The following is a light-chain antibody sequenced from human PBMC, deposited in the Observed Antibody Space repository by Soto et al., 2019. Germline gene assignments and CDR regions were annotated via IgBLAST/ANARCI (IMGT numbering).Light chain of an antibody. V-gene: IGKV2-28*01. CDR2: LGF. CDR1: QILLHSNGYNY. CDR3: MQALESPLT. J-gene: IGKJ3*01. Sequence: DSGVSQSPLSLPVTPGELASMSCRSNQILLHSNGYNYLDWYLQKPGQSPRLLIYLGFDRASGVPVRFSGSGSGTDFTPTISRVEAEDVGVYFCMQALESPLTFGPGTKVDIK.